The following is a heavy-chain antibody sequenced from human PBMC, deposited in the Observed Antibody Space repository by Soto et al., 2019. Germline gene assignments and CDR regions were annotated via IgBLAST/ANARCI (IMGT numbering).Heavy chain of an antibody. CDR2: ISAYNGNT. J-gene: IGHJ4*02. D-gene: IGHD2-8*01. Sequence: QVQLVQSGAEVKKPGASVKVSCKASGYTFTSYGISWVRQAPGQGLEWMGWISAYNGNTNYAQKLQGRVTMTTDTTEGTAYMGLRSLRSDDRAVYYCAGAVLVVYAIGGSSWYDYWGQGTLVTVSS. CDR1: GYTFTSYG. CDR3: AGAVLVVYAIGGSSWYDY. V-gene: IGHV1-18*01.